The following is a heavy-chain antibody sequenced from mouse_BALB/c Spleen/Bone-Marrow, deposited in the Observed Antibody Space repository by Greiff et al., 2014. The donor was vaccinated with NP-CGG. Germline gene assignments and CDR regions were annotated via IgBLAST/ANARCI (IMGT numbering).Heavy chain of an antibody. J-gene: IGHJ2*01. CDR1: GYAFSSYW. V-gene: IGHV1-80*01. Sequence: QVQLQQSGAELVRPGSSVKISCKASGYAFSSYWMNWVKQRPGQGLEWIGQIYPRDGDTNYNGKFKGKATLTADKSSSTAYMQRSSLTSEDSAVYFCARVRNWADYWGQGTTLTVSS. CDR3: ARVRNWADY. CDR2: IYPRDGDT. D-gene: IGHD4-1*01.